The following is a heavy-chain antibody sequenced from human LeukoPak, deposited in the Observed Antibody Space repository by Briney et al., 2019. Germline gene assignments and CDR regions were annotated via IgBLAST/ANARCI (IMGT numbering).Heavy chain of an antibody. CDR2: INPNSGGT. V-gene: IGHV1-2*06. Sequence: ASVKVSCKVSGYTFTGYYMHWVRQAPGQGLEWMGRINPNSGGTNYAQKFQGRVTMTRDTSISTAYMELSRLRSDDTAVYYCARTYSSGWSGDYWGQGTLVTVSS. CDR1: GYTFTGYY. D-gene: IGHD6-19*01. CDR3: ARTYSSGWSGDY. J-gene: IGHJ4*02.